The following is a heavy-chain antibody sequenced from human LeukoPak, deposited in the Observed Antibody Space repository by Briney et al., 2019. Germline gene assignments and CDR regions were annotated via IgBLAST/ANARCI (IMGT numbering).Heavy chain of an antibody. D-gene: IGHD3-3*01. CDR1: GYSISNGYY. CDR2: FFHSGNT. V-gene: IGHV4-38-2*02. CDR3: ARDNSIFISAYFDD. J-gene: IGHJ4*02. Sequence: SETLSLTCTVSGYSISNGYYWAWLRQSPGKGLEWIGSFFHSGNTYYNPSLKSRVTISVATSKNQFSLNLSSVTAADTAVHYCARDNSIFISAYFDDWGQGTLVIVSS.